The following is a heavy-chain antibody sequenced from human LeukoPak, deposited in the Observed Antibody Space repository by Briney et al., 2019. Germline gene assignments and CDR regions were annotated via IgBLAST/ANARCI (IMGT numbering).Heavy chain of an antibody. D-gene: IGHD6-13*01. J-gene: IGHJ4*02. CDR2: IYYSGST. CDR1: GGSISSSSYY. Sequence: SETLSLTCTVSGGSISSSSYYWGWIRQPRGKGLEWIGSIYYSGSTYYNPSLKSRVTISVDTSKNQFSLKLSSVTAADTAVYYCASGYPGIAEAGTGYWGQGTLVTVSS. CDR3: ASGYPGIAEAGTGY. V-gene: IGHV4-39*01.